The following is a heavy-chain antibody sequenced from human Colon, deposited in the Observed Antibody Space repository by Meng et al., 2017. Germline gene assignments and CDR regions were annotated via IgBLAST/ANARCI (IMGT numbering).Heavy chain of an antibody. V-gene: IGHV4-39*07. J-gene: IGHJ4*02. CDR2: IFSSGST. CDR1: GGSMISNGYS. D-gene: IGHD6-13*01. Sequence: SETLSLTCTVSGGSMISNGYSWGWVRQPPGKGLEWLGSIFSSGSTYFNPSLTSRITLSMTLSMATSTKQFSLKVKSVTAADTALYYCARADISSTWFFDLWGQGTLVTVSS. CDR3: ARADISSTWFFDL.